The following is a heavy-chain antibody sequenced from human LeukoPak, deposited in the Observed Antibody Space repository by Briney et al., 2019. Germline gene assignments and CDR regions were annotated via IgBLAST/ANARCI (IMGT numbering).Heavy chain of an antibody. J-gene: IGHJ4*02. CDR3: AKEGALGTGYRSSWHSMAPSYFDY. CDR1: GFTLTTYG. Sequence: PGGALRLSCAASGFTLTTYGVSWVRQAPGKGLEWVSGISGSGDNTYYADSVRVRFTISRDTSRHTVYVQMNSLRADDTAIYYCAKEGALGTGYRSSWHSMAPSYFDYWGQGTLVTVSS. V-gene: IGHV3-23*01. CDR2: ISGSGDNT. D-gene: IGHD6-13*01.